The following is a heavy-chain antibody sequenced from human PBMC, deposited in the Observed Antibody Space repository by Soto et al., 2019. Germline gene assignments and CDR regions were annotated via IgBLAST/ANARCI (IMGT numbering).Heavy chain of an antibody. CDR2: IYPGDSDT. CDR1: GYSFTSYW. CDR3: AREDRYCSGGSCRRRVTGAFDI. V-gene: IGHV5-51*01. J-gene: IGHJ3*02. D-gene: IGHD2-15*01. Sequence: EVQLVQSGAEVKKPGESLKISCKGSGYSFTSYWIGWVRQMPGKGLEWMGIIYPGDSDTRYSPSFQGQVTISADKSISTAYLQWSSLKASDTAMYYCAREDRYCSGGSCRRRVTGAFDIWGQGTMVTVSS.